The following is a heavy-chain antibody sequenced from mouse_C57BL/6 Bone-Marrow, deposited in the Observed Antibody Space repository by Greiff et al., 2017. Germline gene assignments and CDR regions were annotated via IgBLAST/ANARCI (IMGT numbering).Heavy chain of an antibody. Sequence: QVQLQQSGPGLVAPSQCLSITCTVSGFSLTSYAISWVRQPPGKGLEWLGVIWTGGGTNYNSALKSRLSISKDNSKSQVFLKMNSLQTDDTARYDCARHYYGSRTGAMDYWGQGTSVTVSS. CDR2: IWTGGGT. D-gene: IGHD1-1*01. J-gene: IGHJ4*01. V-gene: IGHV2-9-1*01. CDR1: GFSLTSYA. CDR3: ARHYYGSRTGAMDY.